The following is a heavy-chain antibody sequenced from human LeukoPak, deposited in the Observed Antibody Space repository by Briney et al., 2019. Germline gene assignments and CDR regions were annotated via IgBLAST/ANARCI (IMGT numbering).Heavy chain of an antibody. CDR2: IHRDDKT. J-gene: IGHJ4*02. V-gene: IGHV3-53*01. CDR1: GVTVSSSF. D-gene: IGHD2-2*01. CDR3: AREVISTPSYFDY. Sequence: GGSLRLSCAASGVTVSSSFIYWVRRAPGKGLEWVSFIHRDDKTYYADSVKGRFTMSRDSSKNTLYLQMNSLGADDTAVYYCAREVISTPSYFDYWGQGILVTVSS.